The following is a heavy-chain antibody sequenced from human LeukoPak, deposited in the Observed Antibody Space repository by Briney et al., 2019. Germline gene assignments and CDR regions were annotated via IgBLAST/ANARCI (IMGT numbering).Heavy chain of an antibody. CDR3: ARRSIYSSSWLDP. Sequence: TSETLSLTCTVSGGSISSYYWSWIRQPPGKGLEWIGYIYTSGSTNYNPSLKSRVTISVDTSKNQFSLKLSSVTAADTAVYYCARRSIYSSSWLDPWGQGTLVTVSS. D-gene: IGHD6-6*01. V-gene: IGHV4-4*09. CDR2: IYTSGST. CDR1: GGSISSYY. J-gene: IGHJ5*02.